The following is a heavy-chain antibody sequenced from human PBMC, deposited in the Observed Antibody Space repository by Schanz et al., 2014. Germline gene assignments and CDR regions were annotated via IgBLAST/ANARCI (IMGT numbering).Heavy chain of an antibody. J-gene: IGHJ4*01. Sequence: QVQLVQSGAEVKKPGVSVKVSCKASGYTFTTYYIHWLRQAPGQELEWMVRNNPSSGTTRISQNSQGRLAVTSDTSTSTVNMKLRSLRSEDAAVYYCARNGKAAADFDYWGHGTLVTVSS. CDR1: GYTFTTYY. V-gene: IGHV1-46*03. CDR2: NNPSSGTT. CDR3: ARNGKAAADFDY. D-gene: IGHD6-13*01.